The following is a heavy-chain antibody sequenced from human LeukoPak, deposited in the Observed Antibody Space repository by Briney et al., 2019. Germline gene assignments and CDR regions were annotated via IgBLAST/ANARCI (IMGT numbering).Heavy chain of an antibody. D-gene: IGHD6-19*01. V-gene: IGHV3-11*06. CDR2: MSSSSSYT. J-gene: IGHJ6*02. CDR1: GSIFAKPY. CDR3: ARDAAVAAPYCIDV. Sequence: GASDRLFYPVAGSIFAKPYTGSTRHHPRGWWGCVSYMSSSSSYTNYADSLKARVTISRNNAMNSLYLQKKSLRAEDTAVYYCARDAAVAAPYCIDVWGQGNTVTVSS.